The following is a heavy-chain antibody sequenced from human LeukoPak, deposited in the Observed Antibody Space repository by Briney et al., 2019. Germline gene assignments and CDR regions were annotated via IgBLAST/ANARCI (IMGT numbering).Heavy chain of an antibody. CDR1: GYSFTNYW. J-gene: IGHJ4*02. CDR2: IWPGDSDT. Sequence: GESLKISCKGSGYSFTNYWIGRVRQMPGKGLEWMGIIWPGDSDTKYSPSFQGQVTISADKSISTAYLRWSSLKASDTAMYYCARHMKAAAGPSNFEYWGQGTLVTVSS. CDR3: ARHMKAAAGPSNFEY. D-gene: IGHD6-25*01. V-gene: IGHV5-51*01.